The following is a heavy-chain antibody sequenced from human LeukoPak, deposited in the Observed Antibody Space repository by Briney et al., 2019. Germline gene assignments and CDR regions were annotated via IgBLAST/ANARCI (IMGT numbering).Heavy chain of an antibody. CDR2: ISAYNGNT. CDR1: GYTFSGYG. V-gene: IGHV1-18*01. CDR3: ARGARIVGARDLDY. Sequence: ASVKVSCKSSGYTFSGYGFSWVRQAPGQGLEWMGWISAYNGNTNYAQNLHGRVTMTTDTATSTAYMELRSLRSDDSAVYYCARGARIVGARDLDYWGQGTLVTVSS. J-gene: IGHJ4*02. D-gene: IGHD1-26*01.